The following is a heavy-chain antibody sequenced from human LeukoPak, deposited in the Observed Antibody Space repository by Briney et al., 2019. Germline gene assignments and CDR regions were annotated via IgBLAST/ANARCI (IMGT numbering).Heavy chain of an antibody. V-gene: IGHV3-15*04. Sequence: GGSLRLPCSASGFTFTNAWMSWVRQAPGKGLEWVGRIESTAVGGTADYAAPVRGRFTISRDDSKNTLYLQMNSLKIEDTGVYYCTTDFDMWGQGTMATVSS. J-gene: IGHJ3*02. CDR2: IESTAVGGTA. CDR3: TTDFDM. CDR1: GFTFTNAW.